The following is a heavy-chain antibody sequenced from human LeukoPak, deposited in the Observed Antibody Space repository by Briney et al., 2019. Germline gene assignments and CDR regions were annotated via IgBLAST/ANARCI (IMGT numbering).Heavy chain of an antibody. Sequence: TGGSLRLSCAASGFTFSSYAMSWVRQAPGKGLEWVSAISGSGGSTYYADSVKGRFTISRGNAKKSLFLQMNSLRADDTAVYYCARPSVLGPNTDYWGQGTLVTVSS. D-gene: IGHD4/OR15-4a*01. J-gene: IGHJ4*02. V-gene: IGHV3-23*01. CDR1: GFTFSSYA. CDR2: ISGSGGST. CDR3: ARPSVLGPNTDY.